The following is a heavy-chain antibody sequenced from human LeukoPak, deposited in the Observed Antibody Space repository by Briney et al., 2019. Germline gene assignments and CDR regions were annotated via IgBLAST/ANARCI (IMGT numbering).Heavy chain of an antibody. V-gene: IGHV1-69*13. CDR1: GGTFSSYA. Sequence: ASVKVSCKASGGTFSSYAISWVRQAPGQGLEWMGGIIPIFGTANHAQKFQGRVTITADESTSTAYMELSSLRSEDTAVYYCARGLRYFDWSTLISDAFDIWGQGTMVTVSS. D-gene: IGHD3-9*01. CDR3: ARGLRYFDWSTLISDAFDI. CDR2: IIPIFGTA. J-gene: IGHJ3*02.